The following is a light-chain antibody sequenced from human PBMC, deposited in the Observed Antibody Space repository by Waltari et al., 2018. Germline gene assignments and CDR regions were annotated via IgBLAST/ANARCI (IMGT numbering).Light chain of an antibody. V-gene: IGKV4-1*01. Sequence: DIVMTQSPDSLAVSLGERATINCRSSQSVLYSSNNKNYLAWSQQKPGQPPKLLIYWTSTRESGVPDRFSGSGSGTDFTLTISSLQAEDVAVYYCQQYYTTPYTFGPGTKLEIK. CDR2: WTS. J-gene: IGKJ2*01. CDR3: QQYYTTPYT. CDR1: QSVLYSSNNKNY.